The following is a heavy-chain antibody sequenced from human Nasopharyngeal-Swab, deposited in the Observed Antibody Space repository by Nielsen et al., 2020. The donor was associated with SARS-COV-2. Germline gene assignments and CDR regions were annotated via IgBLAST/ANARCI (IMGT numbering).Heavy chain of an antibody. J-gene: IGHJ6*02. D-gene: IGHD3-10*01. CDR2: ISSSTSYI. V-gene: IGHV3-21*01. CDR1: GFTFSNYS. CDR3: ARDGFGESPYYYYYGMDV. Sequence: GESLKISCAASGFTFSNYSMNWVRQAPGKGLEWVSSISSSTSYIYHADSVKGRFTISRDNAKNSLYLQMNSLRAEDTAVYYCARDGFGESPYYYYYGMDVWGQGTTVTVSS.